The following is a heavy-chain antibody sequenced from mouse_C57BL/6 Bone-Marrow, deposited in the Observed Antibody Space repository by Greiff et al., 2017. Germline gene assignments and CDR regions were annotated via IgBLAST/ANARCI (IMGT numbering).Heavy chain of an antibody. Sequence: DVQLVESEGGLVQPGSSMKLSCTASGFTFSDYYMAWVRQVPEKGLEWVANINYDGGSTYYLDSLKSRFIISRDNAKNILYLQMSSLKSEDTATYYCARRAYDGYAMDYWGQGTSLTVSS. J-gene: IGHJ4*01. CDR3: ARRAYDGYAMDY. CDR2: INYDGGST. V-gene: IGHV5-16*01. D-gene: IGHD2-3*01. CDR1: GFTFSDYY.